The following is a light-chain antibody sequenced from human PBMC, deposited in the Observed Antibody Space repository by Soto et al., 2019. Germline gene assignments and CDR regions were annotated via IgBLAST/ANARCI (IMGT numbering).Light chain of an antibody. J-gene: IGLJ2*01. CDR1: SSNIGSNH. Sequence: QAVVTQPPSASGTPGQRVTISCSGSSSNIGSNHVYWYQQFPGMAPKLLMYRSDQRPTGVPDRFSGSRSGTSASLAISGLRSDDEADYYCSARDDILRGVVFGGGTKLTVL. CDR2: RSD. V-gene: IGLV1-47*01. CDR3: SARDDILRGVV.